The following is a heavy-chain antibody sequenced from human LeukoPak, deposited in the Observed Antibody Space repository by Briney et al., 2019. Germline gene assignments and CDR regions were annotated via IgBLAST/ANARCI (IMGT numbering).Heavy chain of an antibody. Sequence: ASVKVSCKASGYTFTGYYVHWVRQAPGQGLEWMGRIIPSTGGTVYAQKFQGRVTMTRDTSISTVYLELSSLRSDDTALYFCAREQSITVAGTDYWGQGTLVTVS. V-gene: IGHV1-2*06. CDR1: GYTFTGYY. CDR3: AREQSITVAGTDY. D-gene: IGHD6-19*01. J-gene: IGHJ4*02. CDR2: IIPSTGGT.